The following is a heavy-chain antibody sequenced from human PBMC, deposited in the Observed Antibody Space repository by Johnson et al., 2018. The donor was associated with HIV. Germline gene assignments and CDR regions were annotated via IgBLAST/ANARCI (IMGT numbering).Heavy chain of an antibody. V-gene: IGHV3-9*01. Sequence: VQLVESGGGLVQPGRSLRLSCAASGFTFDDYAMHWVRKAPGKGLERVSGISWNSGSIGYAASVKGRFTISRDNAQNSLYLQMNSLKTEDTAVYYCTSRRDGYTLIGIWGQGTMVTVSS. D-gene: IGHD5-24*01. CDR3: TSRRDGYTLIGI. CDR1: GFTFDDYA. CDR2: ISWNSGSI. J-gene: IGHJ3*02.